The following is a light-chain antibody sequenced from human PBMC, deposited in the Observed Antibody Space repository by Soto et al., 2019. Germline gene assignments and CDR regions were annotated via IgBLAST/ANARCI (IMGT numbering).Light chain of an antibody. CDR2: EVN. CDR1: SSDGGGCNS. V-gene: IGLV2-8*01. J-gene: IGLJ1*01. Sequence: QSALAHPPSASGSSVQSLAISSTGTSSDGGGCNSVFSFQQHPCKSPKLLINEVNKRPAGVPDRFSGAKSGITASLTVSGLQAEDEADYYCCSYAGSSNVFGTGTKGTVL. CDR3: CSYAGSSNV.